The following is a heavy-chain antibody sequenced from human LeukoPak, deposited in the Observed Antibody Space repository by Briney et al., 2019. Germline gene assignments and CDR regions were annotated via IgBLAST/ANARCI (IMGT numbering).Heavy chain of an antibody. D-gene: IGHD4-11*01. V-gene: IGHV1-8*01. CDR1: GYTFTSYD. J-gene: IGHJ5*01. CDR2: MNPNSGNT. Sequence: ASVKVSCKASGYTFTSYDINWVRQATGQGPEWMGWMNPNSGNTGYAQKFQGRVTMTRNTSISTAYMELSSLRSEDTAVYYCARGREADYSNYNLFDSWGQGTLVTVSS. CDR3: ARGREADYSNYNLFDS.